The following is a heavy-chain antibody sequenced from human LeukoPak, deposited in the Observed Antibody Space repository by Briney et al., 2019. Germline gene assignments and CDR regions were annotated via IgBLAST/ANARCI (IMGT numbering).Heavy chain of an antibody. V-gene: IGHV3-30-3*01. CDR2: ISYDGSNK. D-gene: IGHD3-9*01. CDR1: GFTFSSYA. Sequence: GGSLRLSCAASGFTFSSYAMHWVRQAPGKGLEWVAVISYDGSNKYYADSVKGRFTISRDNSKNTLYLQMNSLRAEDTALYYCAKDLGRTYDILTGYYNVHYYYGMDVWGQGTTVTVSS. J-gene: IGHJ6*02. CDR3: AKDLGRTYDILTGYYNVHYYYGMDV.